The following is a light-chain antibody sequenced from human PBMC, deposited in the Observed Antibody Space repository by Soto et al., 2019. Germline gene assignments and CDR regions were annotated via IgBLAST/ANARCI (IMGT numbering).Light chain of an antibody. J-gene: IGLJ1*01. CDR2: ASS. Sequence: QSALTQPASVSGSPGQSITISCTGTSSDVGGYNYVSWYQHHAGKAPRLMIYASSNRPSGVSHRFSGSRSGTSASLAITGLQAEDDGDYYCQSYDSSLSGSSVFGTGTKLTVL. CDR3: QSYDSSLSGSSV. V-gene: IGLV2-14*01. CDR1: SSDVGGYNY.